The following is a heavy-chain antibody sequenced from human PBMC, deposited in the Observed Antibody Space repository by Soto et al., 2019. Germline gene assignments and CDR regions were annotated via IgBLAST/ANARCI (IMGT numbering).Heavy chain of an antibody. CDR1: GPTVSSNY. D-gene: IGHD5-12*01. J-gene: IGHJ4*02. CDR3: ANQRGGYDRDFDY. V-gene: IGHV3-66*01. CDR2: IYSGGST. Sequence: EVQLVESGGGLVQPGGSLRLSCAASGPTVSSNYMSWVRQAPGKGLEWVSVIYSGGSTYYADSVKGRFTISRDNTKNTPYLQMNSLRAEDTAVYYCANQRGGYDRDFDYWGQGTLVTVSS.